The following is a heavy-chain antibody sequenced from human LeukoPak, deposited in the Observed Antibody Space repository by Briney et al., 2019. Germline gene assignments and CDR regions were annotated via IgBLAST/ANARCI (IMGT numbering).Heavy chain of an antibody. CDR1: GFTFSIYG. CDR3: AKDRGGSYPNWFDP. J-gene: IGHJ5*02. Sequence: PGGSLRLSCAVSGFTFSIYGMTWVRQAPGKGLEWVSAICGSGCGGTTCYADSVKGRFTVSRDNSKNTLYLQMNSLTAEDTAVYYCAKDRGGSYPNWFDPWGQGTLVTVSS. D-gene: IGHD1-26*01. CDR2: ICGSGCGGTT. V-gene: IGHV3-23*01.